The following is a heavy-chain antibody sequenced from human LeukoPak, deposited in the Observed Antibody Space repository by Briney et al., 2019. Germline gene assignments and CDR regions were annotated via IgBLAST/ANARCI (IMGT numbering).Heavy chain of an antibody. J-gene: IGHJ1*01. D-gene: IGHD6-25*01. CDR1: GLTFSSYA. Sequence: PGGSLRLSCAASGLTFSSYAMHWVRQAPGKGLEWVAVISYDGSNKYYADSMKGRFTISRDNSKNTLYLQMNSLRAEDTAVYYCAREQRNVFQHWGQGTLVTVSS. CDR2: ISYDGSNK. V-gene: IGHV3-30*04. CDR3: AREQRNVFQH.